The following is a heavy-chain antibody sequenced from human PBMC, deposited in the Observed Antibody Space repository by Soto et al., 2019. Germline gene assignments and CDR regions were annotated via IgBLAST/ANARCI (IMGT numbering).Heavy chain of an antibody. Sequence: DEQLVASGGGLGQSGGSLRLSCAASGFTFKTYSMNWVRRAPGKGLEWISYISGPGSTIKYADSVQGRFIVSRDNANGSLQLQMNNLRDDDTAVYYCARDGCSSASCYTYIRAFDVWGQGTEVSVSS. V-gene: IGHV3-48*02. CDR3: ARDGCSSASCYTYIRAFDV. CDR1: GFTFKTYS. J-gene: IGHJ3*01. CDR2: ISGPGSTI. D-gene: IGHD2-2*02.